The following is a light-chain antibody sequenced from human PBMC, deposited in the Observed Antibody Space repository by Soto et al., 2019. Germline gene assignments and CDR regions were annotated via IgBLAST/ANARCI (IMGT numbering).Light chain of an antibody. CDR2: DVN. CDR1: SSDVGGYNY. Sequence: QSALTQPASVSGSPGQSITISCTGTSSDVGGYNYVSWYQQHPGKAPKLMIYDVNNRPSGVANRFSGSKYGNTAALTISGVQAEDEDDYYCSSYTGSSTPVVFGGGTKLTVL. J-gene: IGLJ2*01. CDR3: SSYTGSSTPVV. V-gene: IGLV2-14*01.